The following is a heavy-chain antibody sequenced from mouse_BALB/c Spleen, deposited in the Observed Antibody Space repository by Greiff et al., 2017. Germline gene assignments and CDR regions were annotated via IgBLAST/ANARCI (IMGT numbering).Heavy chain of an antibody. Sequence: DVQLQESGPGLVKPSQSLSLTCTVTGYSITSDYAWNWIRQFPGNKLEWMGYISYSGSTSYNPSLKSRISITRDTSKNQFFLQLNSVTTEDTATYYCARRGELSGSSYVGYWYFDVWGAGTTVTVSS. V-gene: IGHV3-2*02. CDR1: GYSITSDYA. CDR3: ARRGELSGSSYVGYWYFDV. D-gene: IGHD1-1*01. J-gene: IGHJ1*01. CDR2: ISYSGST.